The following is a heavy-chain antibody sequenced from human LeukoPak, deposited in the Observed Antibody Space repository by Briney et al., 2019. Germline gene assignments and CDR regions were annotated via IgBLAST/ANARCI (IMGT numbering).Heavy chain of an antibody. D-gene: IGHD3-22*01. CDR1: GGSISSYY. J-gene: IGHJ3*02. Sequence: PSETLSLTCTVSGGSISSYYWSWIRQPPGKGLEWIGYIYYSGSTNYNPSLKSRVTISVDTSKNQFSLKLSFVTAADTAVYYCARRGLNYDSSGYYCDAFDIWGQGTMVTVSS. V-gene: IGHV4-59*08. CDR2: IYYSGST. CDR3: ARRGLNYDSSGYYCDAFDI.